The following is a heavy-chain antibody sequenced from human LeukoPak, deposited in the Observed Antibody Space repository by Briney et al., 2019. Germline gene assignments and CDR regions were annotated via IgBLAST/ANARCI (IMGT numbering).Heavy chain of an antibody. Sequence: PGGSLRLSCAASGFTFSSYWMSWVRQPPGKGLEWVANIKQDGSEKYVDSVKGRFTISRDNAKNLLYLQMNSLRAGDTAVYYCASGQWLVLNYWGQGTLVTVSS. J-gene: IGHJ4*02. V-gene: IGHV3-7*03. CDR2: IKQDGSEK. CDR1: GFTFSSYW. D-gene: IGHD6-19*01. CDR3: ASGQWLVLNY.